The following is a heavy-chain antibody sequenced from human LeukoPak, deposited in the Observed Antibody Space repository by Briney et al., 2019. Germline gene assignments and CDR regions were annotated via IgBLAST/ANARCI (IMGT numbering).Heavy chain of an antibody. V-gene: IGHV3-7*01. CDR3: ATVEATSAYFNY. D-gene: IGHD1-26*01. CDR2: IKQDGSEK. Sequence: GGSLRLSCAASGFTFSSYWMSWVRQAPGKGLEWVANIKQDGSEKYYVDSVKGRFTISRDNAKKTLHLQMNSLRAEDTAVYYCATVEATSAYFNYWGQGILVTVSS. J-gene: IGHJ4*02. CDR1: GFTFSSYW.